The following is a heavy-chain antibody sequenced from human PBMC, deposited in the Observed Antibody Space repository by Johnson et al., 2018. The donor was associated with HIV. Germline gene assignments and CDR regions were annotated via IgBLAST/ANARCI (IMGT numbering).Heavy chain of an antibody. CDR2: LNWNGGSP. J-gene: IGHJ3*02. D-gene: IGHD4-17*01. Sequence: VQLVESGGGVVRPGGSLRLSCAASGFTFDDYGMSWVRQTPGKGLEWVAGLNWNGGSPGYADSVKGRFTISRDNSKNTLYLQMNSLRAEDTAVYYCAKDRMYDYGDYGGAFDIWGQGTMVTVSS. V-gene: IGHV3-20*04. CDR1: GFTFDDYG. CDR3: AKDRMYDYGDYGGAFDI.